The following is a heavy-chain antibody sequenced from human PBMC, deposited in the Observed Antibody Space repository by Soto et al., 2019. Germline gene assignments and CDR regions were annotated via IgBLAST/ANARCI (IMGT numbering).Heavy chain of an antibody. J-gene: IGHJ6*02. Sequence: SETLSLTCAVYGGCFSGYYWSWTRQPPGKGLEWIGEINHSGSTNYKPSLKSRVNIAVDTPKNQFSLKLSSVTAADTGVYYSARGEDVLMVYGSRHQGLFYGMDVWGQGTTVTVSS. D-gene: IGHD2-8*01. CDR3: ARGEDVLMVYGSRHQGLFYGMDV. CDR2: INHSGST. CDR1: GGCFSGYY. V-gene: IGHV4-34*01.